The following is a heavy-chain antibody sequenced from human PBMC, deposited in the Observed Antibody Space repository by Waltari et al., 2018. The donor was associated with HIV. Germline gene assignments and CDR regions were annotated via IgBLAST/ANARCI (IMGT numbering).Heavy chain of an antibody. CDR2: TSFEGTNN. V-gene: IGHV3-30*01. D-gene: IGHD3-22*01. Sequence: QVQLVESGGGVVRPGGSVRLSCSASGFLFGGYVLHLVRQAPGKGLERVAATSFEGTNNYYAHSVKGRFTISRDNIKNILHLQMNSLKIEDMAVYYCAKDRSGSRHYFYYYGMDVWGKGTTVAVSS. CDR3: AKDRSGSRHYFYYYGMDV. J-gene: IGHJ6*04. CDR1: GFLFGGYV.